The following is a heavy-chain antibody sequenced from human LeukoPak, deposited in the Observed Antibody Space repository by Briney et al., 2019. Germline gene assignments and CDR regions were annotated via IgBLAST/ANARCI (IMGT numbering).Heavy chain of an antibody. D-gene: IGHD3-22*01. Sequence: KPSGTLSLTCTVSGGSIRSYYWSWIRQPPGKGLEWIGYIYYSGSTNYNPSLKSRVTISVDTSKNQFSLKLSSVTAADTAVYYCARDKKDYYDSSGYYYFAFDIWGQGTMVNVSS. CDR1: GGSIRSYY. CDR3: ARDKKDYYDSSGYYYFAFDI. CDR2: IYYSGST. J-gene: IGHJ3*02. V-gene: IGHV4-59*01.